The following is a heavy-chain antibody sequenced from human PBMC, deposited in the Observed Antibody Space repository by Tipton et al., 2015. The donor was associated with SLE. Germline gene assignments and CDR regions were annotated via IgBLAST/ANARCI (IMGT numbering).Heavy chain of an antibody. Sequence: GLVKPSETLSLTCTVSGGSMGSSYWSWIRQPPGKGLEWIGHIFFSGSTNYSPSLKSRVAISVDTSKRQFSLRMNSVTAADTAVYYCAKWDGHMALHHWGQGTLVAVSS. D-gene: IGHD2-21*01. V-gene: IGHV4-59*01. J-gene: IGHJ1*01. CDR3: AKWDGHMALHH. CDR2: IFFSGST. CDR1: GGSMGSSY.